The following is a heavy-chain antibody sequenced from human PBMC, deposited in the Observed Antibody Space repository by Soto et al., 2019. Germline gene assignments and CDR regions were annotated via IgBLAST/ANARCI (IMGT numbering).Heavy chain of an antibody. Sequence: SETLSLTCAVYGGSFSGYYWSWIRQPPGKGLEWIGEINHSGSTNYNPSLKRRFTISVDTSKNQFSLKLSSVTAADTAVYYCARGFMWGDYDFWSGYSPSYYYYGMDVWGQGTTVTVSS. CDR1: GGSFSGYY. CDR3: ARGFMWGDYDFWSGYSPSYYYYGMDV. D-gene: IGHD3-3*01. CDR2: INHSGST. J-gene: IGHJ6*02. V-gene: IGHV4-34*01.